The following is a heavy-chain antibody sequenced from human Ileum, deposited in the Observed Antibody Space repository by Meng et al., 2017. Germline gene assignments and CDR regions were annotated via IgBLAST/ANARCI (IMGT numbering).Heavy chain of an antibody. CDR2: AGT. V-gene: IGHV4-61*08. Sequence: QVPVQESGPGLVRPSETLSLICTVSGGSVSTSDYQWGWIRQPPGKGLEWIGYAGTNYNPSLKSRVTISVDTSKRQFSLKLTSVTAADTAVYYCARDHWGSLDYWGQGILVTVSS. J-gene: IGHJ4*02. CDR3: ARDHWGSLDY. CDR1: GGSVSTSDYQ. D-gene: IGHD7-27*01.